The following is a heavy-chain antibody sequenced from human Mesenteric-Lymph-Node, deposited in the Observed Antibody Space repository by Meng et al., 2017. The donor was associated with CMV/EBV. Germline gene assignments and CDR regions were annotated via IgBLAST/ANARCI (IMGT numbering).Heavy chain of an antibody. CDR1: GFTFSDYH. J-gene: IGHJ3*02. D-gene: IGHD2-2*01. CDR3: ARETGGRYCSSTSCYGI. V-gene: IGHV3-11*01. Sequence: GGSLRLSCAASGFTFSDYHMSWIRQAPGKGLEWVSYITGGSTIYYAESVKGRFTISRDNAKNSVYLQMDSLRAEDTAVYYCARETGGRYCSSTSCYGIWGQGTMVTVSS. CDR2: ITGGSTI.